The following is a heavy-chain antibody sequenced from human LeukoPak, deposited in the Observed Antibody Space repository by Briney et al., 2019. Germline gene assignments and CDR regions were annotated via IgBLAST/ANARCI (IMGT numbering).Heavy chain of an antibody. CDR1: GYTFTGYY. J-gene: IGHJ4*02. CDR2: INPNSGGT. Sequence: ASVKVSCKASGYTFTGYYMHWVRQAPGHGLEWMGRINPNSGGTNYAQKFQGRVTMTRDTSISTAYMELSRLRSDDTAVYYCARGYGDYGGEDFDYWGQGTLVTVSS. V-gene: IGHV1-2*06. CDR3: ARGYGDYGGEDFDY. D-gene: IGHD4-17*01.